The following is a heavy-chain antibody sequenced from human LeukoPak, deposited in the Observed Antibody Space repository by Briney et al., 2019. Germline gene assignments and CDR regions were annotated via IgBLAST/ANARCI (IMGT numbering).Heavy chain of an antibody. CDR2: INPNSGGT. CDR1: GYTFTDYY. Sequence: GASVKVSCKASGYTFTDYYIHWVRQAPGQGLEWLGWINPNSGGTNYAQKFQGRVTMTRNTSISTAYMELSSLRSEDTAVYYCARGRGNWGKGRRVYYFDYWGQGTLVTVSS. CDR3: ARGRGNWGKGRRVYYFDY. V-gene: IGHV1-2*02. D-gene: IGHD7-27*01. J-gene: IGHJ4*02.